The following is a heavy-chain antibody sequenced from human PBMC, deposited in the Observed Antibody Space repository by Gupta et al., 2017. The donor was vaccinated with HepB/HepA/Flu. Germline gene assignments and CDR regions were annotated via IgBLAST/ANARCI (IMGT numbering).Heavy chain of an antibody. CDR3: ARDLIPPGSMMTAPPGY. J-gene: IGHJ4*02. V-gene: IGHV3-30-3*01. CDR1: GFTFSSYA. D-gene: IGHD2-21*02. Sequence: QVQLVESGGGVVQPGRSLRLSCAASGFTFSSYAMHWVRQAPGKGLEWVAVISYDGSNKYYADSVKGRFTISRDNSKNTLYLQMNSLRAEDTAVYYCARDLIPPGSMMTAPPGYWGQGTLVTVSS. CDR2: ISYDGSNK.